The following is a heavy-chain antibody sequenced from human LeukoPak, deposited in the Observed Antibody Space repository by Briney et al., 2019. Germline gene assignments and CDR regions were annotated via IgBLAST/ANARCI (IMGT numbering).Heavy chain of an antibody. Sequence: GGSLRLSCVASGFTFSSYEMIWIRQAPGKGLEWVSYFSGSGSTTYYADSVRGRFTTSRDNAENSLYLQMNNLRAEDTAIYYCAREREDCSSSSCYEEFDCWGQGTLVTVSS. CDR3: AREREDCSSSSCYEEFDC. J-gene: IGHJ4*02. V-gene: IGHV3-48*03. D-gene: IGHD2-2*01. CDR1: GFTFSSYE. CDR2: FSGSGSTT.